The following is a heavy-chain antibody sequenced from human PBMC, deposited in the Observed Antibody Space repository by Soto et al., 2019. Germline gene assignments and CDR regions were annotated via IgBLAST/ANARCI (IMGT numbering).Heavy chain of an antibody. D-gene: IGHD3-9*01. CDR2: ISYDGSNK. CDR1: GFTFSSYA. J-gene: IGHJ3*02. CDR3: ARDPNYDVLTGYYRQGDAFDI. V-gene: IGHV3-30-3*01. Sequence: PGGSLRLSCAASGFTFSSYAMHWVRQAPGKGLEWVVVISYDGSNKYYADSVKGRFTISRDNSKNTLYLQMNSLRAEDTAVYYCARDPNYDVLTGYYRQGDAFDIWGQGTMVTVSS.